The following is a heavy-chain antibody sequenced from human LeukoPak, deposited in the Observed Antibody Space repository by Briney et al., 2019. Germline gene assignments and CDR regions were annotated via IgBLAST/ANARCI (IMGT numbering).Heavy chain of an antibody. D-gene: IGHD3-9*01. CDR3: ARARNPLTVDAFDI. V-gene: IGHV3-21*01. CDR2: ISSSSSSYI. CDR1: GFTFSSYG. J-gene: IGHJ3*02. Sequence: GGSLRLSCAASGFTFSSYGMHWVRQAPGKGLEWVASISSSSSSYIYYADSVKGRFTISRDNAKNSLYLQMNSLRAEDTAVYYCARARNPLTVDAFDIWGQGTMVTVSS.